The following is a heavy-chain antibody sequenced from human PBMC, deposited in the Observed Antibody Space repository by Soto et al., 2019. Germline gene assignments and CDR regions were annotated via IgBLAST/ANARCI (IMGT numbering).Heavy chain of an antibody. CDR3: ARDTATLGSGLPVY. Sequence: PGGSLRLSCAASGFTFSSYGMHWVRQAPGKGLEWVAVIWYVGSNKYYADSVKGRFTISRDNSKNTLYLQMNSLRAEDMAVYYCARDTATLGSGLPVYWGQGALVTVSS. CDR2: IWYVGSNK. D-gene: IGHD5-12*01. CDR1: GFTFSSYG. J-gene: IGHJ4*02. V-gene: IGHV3-33*01.